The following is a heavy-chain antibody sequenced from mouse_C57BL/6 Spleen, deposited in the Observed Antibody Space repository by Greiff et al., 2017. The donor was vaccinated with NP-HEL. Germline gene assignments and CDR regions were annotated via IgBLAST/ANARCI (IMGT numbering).Heavy chain of an antibody. V-gene: IGHV1-26*01. D-gene: IGHD1-1*01. CDR1: GYTFTDYY. J-gene: IGHJ1*03. CDR2: INPNNGGT. Sequence: VQLQQSGPELVKPGASVKISCKASGYTFTDYYMNWVKQSHGKSLEWIGDINPNNGGTSYNQKFKGKATLTVDKSSSTAYMELRSLTSEDSAVYYCARDGSSLWWFDVWGTGTTVTVSS. CDR3: ARDGSSLWWFDV.